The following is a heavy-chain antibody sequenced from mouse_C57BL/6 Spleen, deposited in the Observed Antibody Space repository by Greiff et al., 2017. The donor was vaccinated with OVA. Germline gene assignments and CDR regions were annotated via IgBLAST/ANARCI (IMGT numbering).Heavy chain of an antibody. CDR1: GFTFTDYY. CDR3: ASPSSPYYYAMDY. V-gene: IGHV7-3*01. J-gene: IGHJ4*01. D-gene: IGHD1-1*01. Sequence: EVKLEESGGGLVQPGGSLSLSCAASGFTFTDYYMSWVRQPPGKALEWLGFIRNKANGYTTEYSASVKGRFTISRDNSQSILYLQMNALRAEDSATYYCASPSSPYYYAMDYWGQGTSVTVSS. CDR2: IRNKANGYTT.